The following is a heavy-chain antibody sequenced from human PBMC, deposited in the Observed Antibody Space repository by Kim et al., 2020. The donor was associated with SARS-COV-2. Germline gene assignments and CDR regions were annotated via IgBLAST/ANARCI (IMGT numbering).Heavy chain of an antibody. Sequence: YYADSVKGRFTISRDSSKNTLYLQMSSLRADDTAVYYCARSTYSVIAFDTWGQGTVVTVSS. J-gene: IGHJ3*02. CDR3: ARSTYSVIAFDT. V-gene: IGHV3-53*01. D-gene: IGHD1-26*01.